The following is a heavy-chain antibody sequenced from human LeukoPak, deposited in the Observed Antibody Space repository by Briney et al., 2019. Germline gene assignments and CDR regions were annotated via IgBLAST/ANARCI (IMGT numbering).Heavy chain of an antibody. Sequence: ASVKVSCKASGGTFSSYAISWVRQAPGQGLEWMGGIIPIFGTANYAQKFQGRVTITADESTSTAYMELSSLRSEDTAVYYCARARMGYYGSGSYWTAYYFDYWGQGTLVTVSS. J-gene: IGHJ4*02. CDR2: IIPIFGTA. CDR1: GGTFSSYA. CDR3: ARARMGYYGSGSYWTAYYFDY. D-gene: IGHD3-10*01. V-gene: IGHV1-69*13.